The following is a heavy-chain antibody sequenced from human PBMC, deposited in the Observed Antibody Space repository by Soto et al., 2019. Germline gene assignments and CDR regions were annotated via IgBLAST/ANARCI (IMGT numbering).Heavy chain of an antibody. CDR1: GFTFSGYS. J-gene: IGHJ4*02. CDR2: ISSGSKTI. CDR3: AREDILGTRSFDY. D-gene: IGHD3-9*01. Sequence: PGGSLRLSCAASGFTFSGYSVNWVRQAPGKGLEWVSYISSGSKTIYYADSVKGRFTVSRDNARNSQYLQMNSLRDEDTAVYYCAREDILGTRSFDYWGQGTLVTVSS. V-gene: IGHV3-48*02.